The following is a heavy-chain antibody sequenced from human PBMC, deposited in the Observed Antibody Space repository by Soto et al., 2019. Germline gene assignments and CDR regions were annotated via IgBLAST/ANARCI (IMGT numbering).Heavy chain of an antibody. D-gene: IGHD6-19*01. CDR3: ARGLRPQIAVGGRGGHYYYMDV. CDR2: ISSSSSYI. J-gene: IGHJ6*03. V-gene: IGHV3-21*04. CDR1: GFTFSSYS. Sequence: TGGSLRLSCAASGFTFSSYSMNWVRQAPGKGLEWVSSISSSSSYIYYADSVKGRFTISRDNAKNSLYLQMNSLRAEDTAVYYCARGLRPQIAVGGRGGHYYYMDVWGKGTTVTVSS.